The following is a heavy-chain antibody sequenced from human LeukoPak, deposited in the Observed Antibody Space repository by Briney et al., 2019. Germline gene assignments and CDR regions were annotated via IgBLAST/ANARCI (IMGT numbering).Heavy chain of an antibody. V-gene: IGHV3-21*01. J-gene: IGHJ6*02. CDR1: GFTFSGYS. CDR2: ISSSSDYI. D-gene: IGHD3-16*02. Sequence: PGGSLRLSCAASGFTFSGYSINWVRQAPGKGLKWVSSISSSSDYIYYADSVKGRFTISRDNAKNSLYLQMNSLRAEDTAVYYCARDKHDYVWGSFRPNYYYYGMDVWGQGTTVTVSS. CDR3: ARDKHDYVWGSFRPNYYYYGMDV.